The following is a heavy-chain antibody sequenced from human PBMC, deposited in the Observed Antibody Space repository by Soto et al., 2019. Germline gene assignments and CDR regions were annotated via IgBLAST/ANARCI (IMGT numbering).Heavy chain of an antibody. CDR3: ARDPDSSGWYWAYFDY. J-gene: IGHJ4*02. CDR2: ISSSSSTI. CDR1: GFTFSSYS. V-gene: IGHV3-48*01. Sequence: GGSLRLSCAASGFTFSSYSMNWVRQAPGKGLEWVSYISSSSSTIYYADSVKGRFTISRDNAKNSLYLQMNSLRAEDTAVYYCARDPDSSGWYWAYFDYWGQGTLVTVSS. D-gene: IGHD6-19*01.